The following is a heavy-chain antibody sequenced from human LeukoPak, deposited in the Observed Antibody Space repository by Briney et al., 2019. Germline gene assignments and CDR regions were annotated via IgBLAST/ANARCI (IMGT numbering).Heavy chain of an antibody. Sequence: GGSLRRYCAGSGFTFSNAWMSWVRQAPGKGLEWVGRIKSKTDGETTDYAAPVKGRFTISRNDSKNTLFLQMSSLKTEDTALYFCTTDRYSSSWYNQINYWGQGTRVTVSS. D-gene: IGHD6-13*01. CDR1: GFTFSNAW. CDR2: IKSKTDGETT. CDR3: TTDRYSSSWYNQINY. J-gene: IGHJ4*02. V-gene: IGHV3-15*01.